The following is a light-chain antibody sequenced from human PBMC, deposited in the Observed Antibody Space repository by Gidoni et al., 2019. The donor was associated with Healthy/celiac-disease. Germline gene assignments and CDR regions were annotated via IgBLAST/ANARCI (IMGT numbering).Light chain of an antibody. J-gene: IGKJ2*01. CDR2: KVS. Sequence: VVVTQSPLSLPVTLGQPASISCRSSQSLVHSDGHTYLNWLQQRPGQSPRRLIYKVSNRDSGVPDRFSGSGSGTDFTLKISRVEAEDVGVYYCMQGTHWPPYTFGQGTKLEIK. CDR3: MQGTHWPPYT. CDR1: QSLVHSDGHTY. V-gene: IGKV2-30*02.